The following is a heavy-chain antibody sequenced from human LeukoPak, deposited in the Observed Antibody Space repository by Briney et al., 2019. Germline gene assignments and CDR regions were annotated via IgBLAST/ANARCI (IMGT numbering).Heavy chain of an antibody. CDR1: GFTVSRNY. CDR3: ARDKGTSYLSSFDY. J-gene: IGHJ4*02. V-gene: IGHV3-66*01. CDR2: IYSGGRT. Sequence: GGSLRLSCVASGFTVSRNYMNWVRQAPGKGLEWVSIIYSGGRTYYADSVKGRFTISRDNSKNTLYLQMNSLRAADTAVYYCARDKGTSYLSSFDYWGQGTLVTVSS. D-gene: IGHD6-6*01.